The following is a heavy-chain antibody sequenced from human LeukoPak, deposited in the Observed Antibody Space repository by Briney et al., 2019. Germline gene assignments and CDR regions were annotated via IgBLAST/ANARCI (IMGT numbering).Heavy chain of an antibody. CDR1: GFTVSSNY. V-gene: IGHV3-66*04. CDR2: IYSGGST. J-gene: IGHJ4*02. Sequence: PGGSLRLSCEASGFTVSSNYMNWVRQAPGKGLEWVSAIYSGGSTYYADSVKGRFTISRDNSKNTLYLQMSSLRPEDTAVYYCARQVSNWGQGTLVTVSS. D-gene: IGHD5/OR15-5a*01. CDR3: ARQVSN.